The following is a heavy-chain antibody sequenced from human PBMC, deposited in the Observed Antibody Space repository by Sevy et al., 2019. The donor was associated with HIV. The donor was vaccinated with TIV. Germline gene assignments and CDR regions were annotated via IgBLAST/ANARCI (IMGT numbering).Heavy chain of an antibody. CDR3: ARTPDGYNYAFDI. Sequence: GGSLRLSCAASGFTFSSYAMHWVRQAPGKGLEYVSAISSNGGSTYYANSVKGRFTISRDNSKNTRYLQMGSLSAEDMAVYYCARTPDGYNYAFDIWGQGTMVTVSS. V-gene: IGHV3-64*01. J-gene: IGHJ3*02. CDR2: ISSNGGST. D-gene: IGHD5-12*01. CDR1: GFTFSSYA.